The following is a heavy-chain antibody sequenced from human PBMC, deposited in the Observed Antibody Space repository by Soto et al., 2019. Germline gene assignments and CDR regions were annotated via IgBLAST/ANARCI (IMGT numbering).Heavy chain of an antibody. D-gene: IGHD4-17*01. CDR3: ARLFTVTTDYYFGMDV. J-gene: IGHJ6*02. Sequence: VQLWESGPGLVKPSETLSLSCTVSGGSISGSYWSWVRQPAGKGLAWIGRIYSSGSSNYNPSLNRRRTMSLDTSKNQFSLKLRSVTAADTAIYYCARLFTVTTDYYFGMDVWGQGTTVTVSS. CDR2: IYSSGSS. CDR1: GGSISGSY. V-gene: IGHV4-4*07.